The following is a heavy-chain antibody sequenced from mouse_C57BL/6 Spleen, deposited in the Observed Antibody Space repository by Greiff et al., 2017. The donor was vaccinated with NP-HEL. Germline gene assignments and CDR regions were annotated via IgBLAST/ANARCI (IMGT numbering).Heavy chain of an antibody. CDR3: ARHLYYYGSSPYYYTMDY. CDR1: GYTFTDYN. CDR2: INPNNGGT. J-gene: IGHJ4*01. Sequence: EVQLQQSGPELVKPGASVKIPCKASGYTFTDYNMDWVKQSHGKSLEWIGDINPNNGGTNYHQKFKGKATLTVDKSSSTAYMELRSLTSEDTAVYYCARHLYYYGSSPYYYTMDYWGQGTSVTVSS. D-gene: IGHD1-1*01. V-gene: IGHV1-18*01.